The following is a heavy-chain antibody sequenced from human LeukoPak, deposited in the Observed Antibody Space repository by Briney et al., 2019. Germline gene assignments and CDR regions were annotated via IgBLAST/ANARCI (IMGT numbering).Heavy chain of an antibody. CDR2: IIPILGIA. CDR3: ARDPRAAAGRGDY. J-gene: IGHJ4*02. V-gene: IGHV1-69*04. CDR1: GGTFSSYA. D-gene: IGHD6-13*01. Sequence: ASVKVSCKASGGTFSSYAISGVRQAPGQGLEWMGRIIPILGIANYAQKFQGRVTITADKSTSTAYMELSSLRSEDTAVYYCARDPRAAAGRGDYWGQGILVTVSS.